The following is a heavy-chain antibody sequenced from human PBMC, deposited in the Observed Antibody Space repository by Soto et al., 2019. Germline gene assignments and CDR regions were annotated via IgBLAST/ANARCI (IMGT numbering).Heavy chain of an antibody. CDR2: ISGDGSST. V-gene: IGHV3-74*01. J-gene: IGHJ3*01. CDR1: ELTFRSYW. D-gene: IGHD1-7*01. Sequence: GGSLRLSCAASELTFRSYWMHWVRQSPGKGLVWVSRISGDGSSTSYADSVKGRFTISRDNAKNTMNLQMDSLRAEDTAVYYCARSLPGTYGAFDLWGQGTMVTVSS. CDR3: ARSLPGTYGAFDL.